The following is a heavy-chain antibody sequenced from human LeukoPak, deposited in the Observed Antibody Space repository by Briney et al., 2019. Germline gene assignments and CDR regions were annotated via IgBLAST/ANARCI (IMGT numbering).Heavy chain of an antibody. CDR2: ISGSGGST. J-gene: IGHJ4*02. D-gene: IGHD3-3*01. Sequence: GGSLRLSCAASGFTLSSYAMSWVRQAPGKGLEWVSAISGSGGSTYYADSVKGRFTISRDNSKNTLYLQMNSLRAEDTAVYYCANIPDDFWSGYFTYWGQGTLVTVSS. CDR1: GFTLSSYA. V-gene: IGHV3-23*01. CDR3: ANIPDDFWSGYFTY.